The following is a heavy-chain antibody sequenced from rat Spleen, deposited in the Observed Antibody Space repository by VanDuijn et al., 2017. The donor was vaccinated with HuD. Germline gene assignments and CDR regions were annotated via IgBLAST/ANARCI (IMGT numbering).Heavy chain of an antibody. CDR3: ATDRIIRGTE. J-gene: IGHJ2*01. V-gene: IGHV5-31*01. Sequence: EVQLVESGGGLVQPGRSLRLSCVASGFTFNNYWMTWIRQAPTKGLEWVASISPSGGSTYDRDSVKGRFTISRDNAKSTLYLQMDSQRSEDTATYYCATDRIIRGTEWGQGVMVTVSS. CDR2: ISPSGGST. CDR1: GFTFNNYW. D-gene: IGHD4-3*01.